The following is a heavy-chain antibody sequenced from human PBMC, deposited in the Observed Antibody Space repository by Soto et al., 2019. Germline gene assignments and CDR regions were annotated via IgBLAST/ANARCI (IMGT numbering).Heavy chain of an antibody. CDR2: IYYSGST. CDR1: GGSISSSSYY. V-gene: IGHV4-39*01. J-gene: IGHJ5*02. D-gene: IGHD3-10*01. Sequence: SETLSLTCTVSGGSISSSSYYWGWIRQPPGKGLEWIGSIYYSGSTYYNPSLKSRVTISVDTSKNQFSLKLSSVTAADTAVYYCARALMVRGVTRTNWFDPWGQGTLVTVSS. CDR3: ARALMVRGVTRTNWFDP.